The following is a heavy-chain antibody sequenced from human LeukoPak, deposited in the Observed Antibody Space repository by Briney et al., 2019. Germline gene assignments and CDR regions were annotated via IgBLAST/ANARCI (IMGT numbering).Heavy chain of an antibody. CDR2: IYYSGST. CDR3: ARVGAGTRAFDI. V-gene: IGHV4-31*03. Sequence: SETLSLTCTVSGESISSGGYYWSWIRQHPGKGLEWIGYIYYSGSTYYNPSLKSRVTISVDTSKNQFSLKLSSVTAADTAVYYCARVGAGTRAFDIWGQGTMVTVSS. D-gene: IGHD3/OR15-3a*01. J-gene: IGHJ3*02. CDR1: GESISSGGYY.